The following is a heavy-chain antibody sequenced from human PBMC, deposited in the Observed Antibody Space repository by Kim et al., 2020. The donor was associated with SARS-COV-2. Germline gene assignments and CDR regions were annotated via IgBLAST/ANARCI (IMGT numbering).Heavy chain of an antibody. D-gene: IGHD3-22*01. CDR3: AKDIRFDSSGYFDL. Sequence: GGSLRLSCAASGFTFSSHAMHWVRQAPGKGLEWVALIWNDGSHKNYAESVKGRFTISRDNSNNRLYLEMSSLRAEDTSVYHCAKDIRFDSSGYFDLWGQG. J-gene: IGHJ5*02. CDR1: GFTFSSHA. V-gene: IGHV3-30*02. CDR2: IWNDGSHK.